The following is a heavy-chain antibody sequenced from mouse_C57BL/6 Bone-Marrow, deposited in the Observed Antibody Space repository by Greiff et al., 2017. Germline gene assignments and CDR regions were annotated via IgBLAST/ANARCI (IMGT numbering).Heavy chain of an antibody. J-gene: IGHJ4*01. V-gene: IGHV1-4*01. CDR2: INPSSGYT. CDR1: GYTFTSYT. CDR3: ARWGGSVLYAMDY. Sequence: VQLQESGAELARPGASVKMSCKASGYTFTSYTMHWVKQRPGQGLEWIGYINPSSGYTKYNQKFKDKATLTADKSSSTAYMQLCSLTSEDSAVDYWARWGGSVLYAMDYWGQGTSVTVSS.